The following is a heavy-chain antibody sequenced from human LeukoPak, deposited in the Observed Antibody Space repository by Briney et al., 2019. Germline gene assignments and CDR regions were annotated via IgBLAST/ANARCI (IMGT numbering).Heavy chain of an antibody. D-gene: IGHD6-19*01. J-gene: IGHJ4*02. CDR3: ARTELSSGWIKEDY. V-gene: IGHV4-4*07. CDR2: IYTSGST. Sequence: PSETLSLTCTVSGGSISSYYWSWIRQPAGKGLEWIGRIYTSGSTNYNPSLKSRVTMSVDTSKNQFSLKLSSVTAADTAVYYCARTELSSGWIKEDYWGQGTLVTVSS. CDR1: GGSISSYY.